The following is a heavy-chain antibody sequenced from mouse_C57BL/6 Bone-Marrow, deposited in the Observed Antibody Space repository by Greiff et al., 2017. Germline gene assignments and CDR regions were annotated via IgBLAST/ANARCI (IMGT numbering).Heavy chain of an antibody. CDR2: IYPRDGST. CDR1: GYTFTDHT. Sequence: VQLQQSDAELVKPGASVKISCKVSGYTFTDHTIHWMKQRPEQGLEWIGYIYPRDGSTKYNETFQGKATLTADKSSSTAYMQLNSLTSEDSAVDCCARWLRRRGYFDYWGQGTTLTGSS. D-gene: IGHD2-2*01. V-gene: IGHV1-78*01. CDR3: ARWLRRRGYFDY. J-gene: IGHJ2*01.